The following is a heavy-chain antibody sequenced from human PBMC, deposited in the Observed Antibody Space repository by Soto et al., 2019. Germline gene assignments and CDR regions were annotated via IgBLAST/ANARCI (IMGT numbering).Heavy chain of an antibody. V-gene: IGHV2-5*02. CDR2: IYWDDDK. D-gene: IGHD6-13*01. J-gene: IGHJ4*02. CDR3: APSGGYSSSWYWLGY. CDR1: GFSLSTSGVG. Sequence: QITLKESGPTLVKPTQTLTLTCTFSGFSLSTSGVGVGWIRQPPGKALEWLALIYWDDDKRYSPSLKSRLTIXMDXSXNQGVLTMTNMDPVDTATYYCAPSGGYSSSWYWLGYWGQGTLVTVSS.